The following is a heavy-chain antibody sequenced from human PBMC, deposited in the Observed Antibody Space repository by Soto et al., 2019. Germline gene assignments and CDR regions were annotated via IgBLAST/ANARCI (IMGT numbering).Heavy chain of an antibody. CDR2: IYSGGST. CDR3: ARDLSVMGIAAAGTDY. D-gene: IGHD6-13*01. CDR1: GFTVSSNY. J-gene: IGHJ4*02. Sequence: EVQLVESGGGLIQPGGSLRLSCAASGFTVSSNYMSWVRQAPGKGLEWVSVIYSGGSTYYADSVKGRFTISRDNSKNTLYLQMHSLRAEDTAVYYCARDLSVMGIAAAGTDYWGQGTLVTVSS. V-gene: IGHV3-53*01.